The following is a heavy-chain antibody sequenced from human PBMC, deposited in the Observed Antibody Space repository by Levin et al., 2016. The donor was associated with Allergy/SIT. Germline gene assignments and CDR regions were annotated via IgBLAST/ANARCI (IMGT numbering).Heavy chain of an antibody. J-gene: IGHJ3*02. Sequence: WIRQPPGKGLEWIGYIYYSGSTYYNPSLKSRVTISVDTSKNQFSLKLSSVTAADTAVYYCARGQYYYDSSGYYGMVAFDIWGQGTMVTVSS. CDR3: ARGQYYYDSSGYYGMVAFDI. D-gene: IGHD3-22*01. CDR2: IYYSGST. V-gene: IGHV4-30-4*07.